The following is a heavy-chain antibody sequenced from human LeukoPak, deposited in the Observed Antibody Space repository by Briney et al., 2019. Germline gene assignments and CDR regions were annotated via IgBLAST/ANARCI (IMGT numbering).Heavy chain of an antibody. Sequence: PSETLSLTCTVSSVTISSSSYYWGWIRQPPGKGLDWIGSSCYSYSTYYNPSLKSRVTISGDTSKNQFSLKLSSVTAADTAVYYCARHSMSDFWHLFYFWGQGTLVTVSP. CDR1: SVTISSSSYY. D-gene: IGHD3-3*01. V-gene: IGHV4-39*01. CDR2: SCYSYST. J-gene: IGHJ4*02. CDR3: ARHSMSDFWHLFYF.